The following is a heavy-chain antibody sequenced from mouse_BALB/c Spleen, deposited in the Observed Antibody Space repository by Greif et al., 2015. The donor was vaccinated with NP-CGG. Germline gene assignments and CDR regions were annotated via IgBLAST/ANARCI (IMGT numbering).Heavy chain of an antibody. V-gene: IGHV2-2*02. CDR2: IWSGGST. J-gene: IGHJ4*01. CDR3: ARNSRGNYYAMDY. CDR1: GFSLTSYG. Sequence: QVQLKESGPGLVQPSQSLSITCTVSGFSLTSYGVRWVRQSPGKGLEWLGVIWSGGSTDYNAAFISRLSISKDNSKSXVFFKLTSLLANDTAIYYFARNSRGNYYAMDYCGQGTSVTVSS. D-gene: IGHD2-14*01.